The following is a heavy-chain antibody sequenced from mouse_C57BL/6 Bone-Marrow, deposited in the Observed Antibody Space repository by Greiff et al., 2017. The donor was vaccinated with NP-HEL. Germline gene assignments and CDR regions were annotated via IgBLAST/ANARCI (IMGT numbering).Heavy chain of an antibody. D-gene: IGHD2-5*01. Sequence: QVQLKESGAELVRPGASVTLSCKASGYTFTDYEMHWVKQTPVHGLEWIGAIDPETGGTAYNQKFKGKAILTADKSSSTAYMELRSLTSEDSAVYYCTRSSYYSNGGYWGQGTTFTVSS. CDR2: IDPETGGT. CDR3: TRSSYYSNGGY. J-gene: IGHJ2*01. CDR1: GYTFTDYE. V-gene: IGHV1-15*01.